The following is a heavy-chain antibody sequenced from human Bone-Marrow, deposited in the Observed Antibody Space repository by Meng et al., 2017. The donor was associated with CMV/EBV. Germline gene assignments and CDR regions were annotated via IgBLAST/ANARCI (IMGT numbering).Heavy chain of an antibody. Sequence: SGPTLVKPTETLTLTCTVSGFSLSNARMGVSWIRQPPGKALEWLAHIFSNDEKSYSTSLKSRLTISKDTSKNQVVLTMTNMDPVDTATYYCAHVAGGYDSAYYPNWGQGTLVTVSS. CDR2: IFSNDEK. CDR1: GFSLSNARMG. D-gene: IGHD3-22*01. CDR3: AHVAGGYDSAYYPN. J-gene: IGHJ4*02. V-gene: IGHV2-26*01.